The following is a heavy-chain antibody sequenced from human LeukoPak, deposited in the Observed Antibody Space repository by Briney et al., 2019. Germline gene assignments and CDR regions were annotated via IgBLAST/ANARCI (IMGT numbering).Heavy chain of an antibody. CDR1: GGSISSYY. CDR3: ARHLQRGSGSYYKIVVGYYYYGMDV. J-gene: IGHJ6*02. Sequence: PSETLSLTCTVSGGSISSYYWSWIRQPPGKGLEWIGYIYYSGSTNYNPSLKSRVTISVDTSKNQFSLKLSSVTAADTAAYYCARHLQRGSGSYYKIVVGYYYYGMDVWGQGTTVTVSS. D-gene: IGHD3-10*01. CDR2: IYYSGST. V-gene: IGHV4-59*08.